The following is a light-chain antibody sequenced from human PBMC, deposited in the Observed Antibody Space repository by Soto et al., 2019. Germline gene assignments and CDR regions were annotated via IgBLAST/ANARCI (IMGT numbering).Light chain of an antibody. CDR1: QTISTW. J-gene: IGKJ5*01. V-gene: IGKV1-5*01. Sequence: DIQMTQSPYTLSAFVGDRVTIPCLASQTISTWLAWYPQKPGKTPKLLIYEASTLQSGVPSRFSATGSGTDFTLTISSLQPEDAATYYCQEGSSFPITFGQGTRLEN. CDR3: QEGSSFPIT. CDR2: EAS.